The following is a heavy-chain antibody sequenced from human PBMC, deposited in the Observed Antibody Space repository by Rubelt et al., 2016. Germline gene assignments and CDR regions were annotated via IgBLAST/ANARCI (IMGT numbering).Heavy chain of an antibody. V-gene: IGHV4-39*07. CDR2: IYYSGST. CDR3: ARIRVYGVVISPLDVRFDP. Sequence: QLQLQESGPGLVKPSETLSLTCTVSGGSISSSSYYWGWIRQPPGKGLEWIGSIYYSGSTYYNPSLKSRVTISVDTSKNQFSLKLSSVTAADTAVYYCARIRVYGVVISPLDVRFDPWGQGTLVTVSS. D-gene: IGHD3-3*01. CDR1: GGSISSSSYY. J-gene: IGHJ5*02.